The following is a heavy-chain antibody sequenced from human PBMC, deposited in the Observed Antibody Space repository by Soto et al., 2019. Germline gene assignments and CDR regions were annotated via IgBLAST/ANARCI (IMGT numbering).Heavy chain of an antibody. D-gene: IGHD3-22*01. CDR1: GFTFSSYG. CDR2: ISYDGSNK. CDR3: AKAFRPKRITMTHGAYYYGMDV. J-gene: IGHJ6*02. Sequence: GALRLSCAASGFTFSSYGMHWVRQAPGKGLEWVAVISYDGSNKYYADSVKGRFTISRDNSKNTLYLQMNSLRAEDTAVYYCAKAFRPKRITMTHGAYYYGMDVWGQGTTVTVSS. V-gene: IGHV3-30*18.